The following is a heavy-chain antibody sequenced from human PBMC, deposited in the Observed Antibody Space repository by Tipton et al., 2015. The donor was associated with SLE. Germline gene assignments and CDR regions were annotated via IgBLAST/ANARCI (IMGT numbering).Heavy chain of an antibody. J-gene: IGHJ6*02. CDR1: GFIFSDYS. CDR3: ARGGYGILERYFGMDV. V-gene: IGHV3-21*03. Sequence: SLRLSCAASGFIFSDYSMNWVRQAPGKGLEWVSSISPASSFIDYADSLKGRFTTSRDNAQNSLYLQMNSLRVEDTAVYYCARGGYGILERYFGMDVWGQGTTVTVSS. D-gene: IGHD3-3*01. CDR2: ISPASSFI.